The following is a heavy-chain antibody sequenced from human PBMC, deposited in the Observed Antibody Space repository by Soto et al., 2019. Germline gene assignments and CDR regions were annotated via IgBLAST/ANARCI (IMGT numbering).Heavy chain of an antibody. V-gene: IGHV3-23*01. J-gene: IGHJ6*02. CDR3: VKGFWKGGG. D-gene: IGHD1-1*01. Sequence: EVQLLESGGGLVQTGGSLRLSCAASGFTFGTYAMNWVRQAPGNGLEWVSAISGSGGSIHYADSVKGRFTISRDYSKNTLYLQMNRLRDEDPAVYHCVKGFWKGGGWGQGTTVTVSS. CDR2: ISGSGGSI. CDR1: GFTFGTYA.